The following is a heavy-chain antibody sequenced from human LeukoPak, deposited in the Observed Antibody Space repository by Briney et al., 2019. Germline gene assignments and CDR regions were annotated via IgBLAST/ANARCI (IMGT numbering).Heavy chain of an antibody. V-gene: IGHV3-69-1*01. CDR2: ISSSSYI. CDR3: AGSTVTTGYYYYGMDV. CDR1: GFTVSSNY. J-gene: IGHJ6*02. Sequence: PGGSLRLSCAASGFTVSSNYMSWVRQAPGKGLEWVSSISSSSYIYYADSVKGRFTISRDNAKNSLYLQMNSLRAEDTAVYYCAGSTVTTGYYYYGMDVWAKGPRSPSP. D-gene: IGHD4-17*01.